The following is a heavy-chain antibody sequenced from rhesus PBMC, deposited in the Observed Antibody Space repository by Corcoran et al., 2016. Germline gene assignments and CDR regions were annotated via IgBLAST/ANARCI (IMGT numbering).Heavy chain of an antibody. Sequence: VPLVQSGAEGKKPGASVKVSCKASGFIFGSYGMSWVRQAPGKGLKWVSTINRGGGTTDYADSVKGRFTLSRDNSKNTHSLQMNPLRAEDTAVYYCATDTGPASGSVTYWGRGVLVTVSS. CDR2: INRGGGTT. CDR1: GFIFGSYG. D-gene: IGHD2-39*01. J-gene: IGHJ4*01. CDR3: ATDTGPASGSVTY. V-gene: IGHV3S25*01.